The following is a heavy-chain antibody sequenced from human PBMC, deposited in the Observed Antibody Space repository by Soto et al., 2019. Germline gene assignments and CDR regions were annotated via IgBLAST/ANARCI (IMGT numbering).Heavy chain of an antibody. Sequence: GSLRLSCAASGFTFSSYAMSWVRQAPGKGLEWVSAISGSGGSTYYADSVKGRFTISRDNSKNTLYLQMNSLRAEDTAVYYCAKDQGIAAAGTEADAFDIWGQGTMVTVSS. V-gene: IGHV3-23*01. J-gene: IGHJ3*02. CDR3: AKDQGIAAAGTEADAFDI. CDR2: ISGSGGST. D-gene: IGHD6-13*01. CDR1: GFTFSSYA.